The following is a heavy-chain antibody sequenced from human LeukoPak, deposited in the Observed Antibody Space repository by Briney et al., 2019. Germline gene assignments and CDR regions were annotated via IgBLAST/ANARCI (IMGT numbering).Heavy chain of an antibody. CDR3: ARDPATAGNRNWYDP. D-gene: IGHD6-13*01. CDR2: VFHSGST. J-gene: IGHJ5*02. Sequence: SGTLSLTCAVSGGSISSYNWWSWARQPPGKGLEWIGEVFHSGSTNYNPSLKSRVTISVDKSKNQFSLSLTSVTAADTAVYYCARDPATAGNRNWYDPWGQGTLVIVSS. V-gene: IGHV4-4*02. CDR1: GGSISSYNW.